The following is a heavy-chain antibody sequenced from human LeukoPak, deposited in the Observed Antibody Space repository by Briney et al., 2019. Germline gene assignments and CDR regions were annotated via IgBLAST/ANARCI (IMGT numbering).Heavy chain of an antibody. V-gene: IGHV4-39*01. CDR3: ATPGGSGWFYFDY. D-gene: IGHD6-19*01. J-gene: IGHJ4*02. CDR1: GGSITSSSHY. Sequence: SETLSLTCTVSGGSITSSSHYWGWIRQPPGKGLEWIGSIDYSGGTYINPSLKSRVTISVDTSKNQFSLRLSSVTAADTSVYYCATPGGSGWFYFDYWGQGALVTVSS. CDR2: IDYSGGT.